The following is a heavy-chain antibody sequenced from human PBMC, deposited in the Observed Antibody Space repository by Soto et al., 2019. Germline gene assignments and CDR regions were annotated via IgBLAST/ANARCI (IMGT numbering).Heavy chain of an antibody. J-gene: IGHJ4*02. CDR2: IDPSDSYT. CDR1: GYSFTSYW. Sequence: AGESLKISCKGSGYSFTSYWISWVRQMPGKGLEWMGRIDPSDSYTNYSPSFQGHVTISADKSISTAYLQWSSLKASDTAMYYCARHGRGYSYGSGNDYWGQGTLVTGSS. V-gene: IGHV5-10-1*01. CDR3: ARHGRGYSYGSGNDY. D-gene: IGHD5-18*01.